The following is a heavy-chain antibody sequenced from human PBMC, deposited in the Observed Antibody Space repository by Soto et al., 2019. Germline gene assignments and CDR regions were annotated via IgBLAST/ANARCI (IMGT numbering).Heavy chain of an antibody. Sequence: PGGSLRLSCAASGFTFSSYAMQWVRQAPGKGLGWVSYISSSGRTIYYADSVKGRFTISRDNAKNSLYLQMNSLRAEDTAVYYCARDDVDTAMARKGYYYYGMDVWGQGTTVTVSS. CDR1: GFTFSSYA. V-gene: IGHV3-48*03. J-gene: IGHJ6*02. D-gene: IGHD5-18*01. CDR2: ISSSGRTI. CDR3: ARDDVDTAMARKGYYYYGMDV.